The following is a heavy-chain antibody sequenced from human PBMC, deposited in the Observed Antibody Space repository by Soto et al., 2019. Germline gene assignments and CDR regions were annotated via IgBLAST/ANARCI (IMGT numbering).Heavy chain of an antibody. CDR3: AGFSISWYDAFDF. CDR1: GFTFRSHA. J-gene: IGHJ3*01. CDR2: ISGSGGST. V-gene: IGHV3-23*01. D-gene: IGHD6-13*01. Sequence: EVQLLESGGGLVQPGGSLRLSCAASGFTFRSHAMSWVRQAPGKGLEWVSAISGSGGSTYYADSVKGRFTISRDNSKNTLYLQMNSLGAEDTAVYYCAGFSISWYDAFDFWGQGAIVTVSS.